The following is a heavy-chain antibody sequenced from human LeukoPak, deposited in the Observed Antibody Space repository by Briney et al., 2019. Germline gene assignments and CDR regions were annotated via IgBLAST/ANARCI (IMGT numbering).Heavy chain of an antibody. CDR3: AKEAQWLVGEDYFDY. J-gene: IGHJ4*02. CDR1: GFTFSSYA. D-gene: IGHD6-19*01. CDR2: ISYDGSNK. V-gene: IGHV3-30-3*01. Sequence: PGGSLRLSCAASGFTFSSYAMHWVRQAPGKGLEWVAVISYDGSNKYYADSVKGRFTISRDNSKNTLYLQMNSLRAEDTAVYYCAKEAQWLVGEDYFDYWGQGTLVTVSS.